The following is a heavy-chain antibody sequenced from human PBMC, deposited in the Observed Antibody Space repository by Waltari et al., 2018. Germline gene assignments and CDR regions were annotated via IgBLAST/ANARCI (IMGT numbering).Heavy chain of an antibody. D-gene: IGHD6-13*01. Sequence: QLQLQESGPGLVKPSETLSLTCTVSGGSISSSSYYWGWIRQPPGKGLEWIGSIYDSGSTYYNPSLKSRVTISVDTSKNQFSLKLSSVTAADTAVYYCARSLGRGEQLVQGPIDYWGQGTLVTVSS. CDR1: GGSISSSSYY. J-gene: IGHJ4*02. CDR2: IYDSGST. CDR3: ARSLGRGEQLVQGPIDY. V-gene: IGHV4-39*07.